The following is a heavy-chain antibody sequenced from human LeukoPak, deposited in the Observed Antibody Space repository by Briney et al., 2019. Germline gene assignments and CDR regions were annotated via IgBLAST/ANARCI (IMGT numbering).Heavy chain of an antibody. V-gene: IGHV3-30-3*01. CDR2: ISYDGSNK. CDR1: GFTFSSYA. J-gene: IGHJ4*02. Sequence: PGGSLRLSCAASGFTFSSYAMHWVRQAPGKGLEWVVVISYDGSNKYYADSVKGRFTISRDNSKNTLYLQMNSLRAEDTAVYYCARVRDSSGSLDYWGQGTLVTVSS. CDR3: ARVRDSSGSLDY. D-gene: IGHD3-22*01.